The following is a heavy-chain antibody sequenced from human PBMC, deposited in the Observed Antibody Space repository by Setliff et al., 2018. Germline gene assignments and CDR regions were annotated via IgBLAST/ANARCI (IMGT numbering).Heavy chain of an antibody. CDR2: INTNTGNP. CDR3: ARASRFGTTVWKGDYYMDV. D-gene: IGHD4-4*01. J-gene: IGHJ6*03. V-gene: IGHV7-4-1*02. CDR1: GYTFSSYA. Sequence: GASVKVSCKASGYTFSSYAMGWMRQAPGQRLEWMGWINTNTGNPSYAQDFTGRLVFSLDTSVSTAYLQISSLKAEDSAVYYCARASRFGTTVWKGDYYMDVWGKGTTVT.